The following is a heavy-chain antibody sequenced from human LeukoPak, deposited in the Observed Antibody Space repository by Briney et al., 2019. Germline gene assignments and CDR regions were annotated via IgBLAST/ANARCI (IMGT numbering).Heavy chain of an antibody. V-gene: IGHV1-2*04. CDR3: ARDLVSTSNWEFDY. Sequence: ASVRVSCKASGYTFAGYFIHWVRQAPGQGLEWMGRINPSSGDTEYAPKFQGWVTMTRDTSISTAYVEVRRLISDDTAVYYCARDLVSTSNWEFDYWGQGTLVIVSS. CDR2: INPSSGDT. J-gene: IGHJ4*02. CDR1: GYTFAGYF. D-gene: IGHD1-26*01.